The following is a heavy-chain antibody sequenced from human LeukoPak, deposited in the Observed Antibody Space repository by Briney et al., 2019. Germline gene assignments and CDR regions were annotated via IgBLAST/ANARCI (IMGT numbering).Heavy chain of an antibody. Sequence: GGSLRLSCAASGFTFSHYWMVWVSQAPQKGLEWVANINEDGSHGNYADSVKGRFTISRDNAKNSVYLQVNSLRVEDTAVYYCTREIWGPDVWGQGNTVAVSS. CDR3: TREIWGPDV. D-gene: IGHD3-16*01. CDR1: GFTFSHYW. J-gene: IGHJ6*02. CDR2: INEDGSHG. V-gene: IGHV3-7*01.